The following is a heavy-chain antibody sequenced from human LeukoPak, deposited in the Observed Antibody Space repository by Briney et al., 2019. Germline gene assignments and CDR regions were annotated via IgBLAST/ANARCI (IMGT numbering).Heavy chain of an antibody. CDR2: IIPIPGMA. CDR3: ARAVVVARGLMAYFDY. Sequence: SVKVSCKASGGTFSFYAINWVRQAPGQGLEWMGRIIPIPGMANYAQKFQGRDTITADSSTSTAYMEVSSLRSEDTAVYYCARAVVVARGLMAYFDYWGQGTLVTVSS. V-gene: IGHV1-69*04. D-gene: IGHD3-10*01. CDR1: GGTFSFYA. J-gene: IGHJ4*02.